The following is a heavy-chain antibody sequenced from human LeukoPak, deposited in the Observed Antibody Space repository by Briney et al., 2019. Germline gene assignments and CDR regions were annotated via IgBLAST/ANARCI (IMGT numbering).Heavy chain of an antibody. CDR2: INHSGST. Sequence: PSETLSLTCAVYGGSFSNYYLAWVRQPPGKGLEWIGEINHSGSTNYNPSLKSRVTISVDTSKNQFFLQLSSVTAADTAVYYCARQKWEQQGRDYYFNGLDVWGPGTTVIVSS. D-gene: IGHD1/OR15-1a*01. V-gene: IGHV4-34*01. CDR1: GGSFSNYY. J-gene: IGHJ6*02. CDR3: ARQKWEQQGRDYYFNGLDV.